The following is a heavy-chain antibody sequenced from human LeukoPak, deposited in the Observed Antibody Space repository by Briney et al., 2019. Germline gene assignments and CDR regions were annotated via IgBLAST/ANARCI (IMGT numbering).Heavy chain of an antibody. CDR2: ISGTGGTT. Sequence: QPGGSLRLSCAASGFTFSNYYMSWVRQAPGKGLEWVSTISGTGGTTYYADSVKGRFTISRDNSKNTLFLQFNSLRADDTAVYYCAKGRGTTVTAAANYWGQGTLVTVSS. V-gene: IGHV3-23*01. CDR1: GFTFSNYY. D-gene: IGHD4-17*01. CDR3: AKGRGTTVTAAANY. J-gene: IGHJ4*02.